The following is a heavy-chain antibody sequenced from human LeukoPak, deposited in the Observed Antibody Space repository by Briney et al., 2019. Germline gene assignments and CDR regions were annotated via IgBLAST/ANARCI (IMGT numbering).Heavy chain of an antibody. Sequence: PGGSLRLSCAASGFTFSSYAMSWVRQAPGKGLEWVSAISGSGGSTYYADSVKGRFTISRDNSKNTLYLQMNSLRAEDTTVYYCAKELSGGYSYGHDAFDIWGQGTMVTVSS. J-gene: IGHJ3*02. CDR1: GFTFSSYA. D-gene: IGHD5-18*01. CDR3: AKELSGGYSYGHDAFDI. V-gene: IGHV3-23*01. CDR2: ISGSGGST.